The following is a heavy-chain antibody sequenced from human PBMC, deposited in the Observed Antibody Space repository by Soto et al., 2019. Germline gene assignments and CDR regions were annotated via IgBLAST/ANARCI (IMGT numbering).Heavy chain of an antibody. V-gene: IGHV4-31*03. CDR1: GVSISSGSYY. D-gene: IGHD4-17*01. CDR2: IYSIGST. CDR3: ARGGGDYGGIN. J-gene: IGHJ4*02. Sequence: QVQLQESAPGLVKPSQTLSLTCTVSGVSISSGSYYWSWIRQHAGKGLEWIGYIYSIGSTYYNPSLRSRVSISIDTSKNQFFLNLTSVTAADTAVYYCARGGGDYGGINWGQGTLVTVSS.